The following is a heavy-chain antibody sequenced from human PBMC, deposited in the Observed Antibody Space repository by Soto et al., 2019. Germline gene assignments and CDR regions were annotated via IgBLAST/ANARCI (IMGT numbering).Heavy chain of an antibody. J-gene: IGHJ3*02. Sequence: ASVKVSCKASGYTFTGYYMHWVRQAPGQGLEWIGWINPNSGGTNYAQKFQGWVTMTRDTSISTAYMELSRLRSDDTAVYYCARAVATESGDAFDIWGQGTMVTVSS. CDR2: INPNSGGT. CDR3: ARAVATESGDAFDI. CDR1: GYTFTGYY. V-gene: IGHV1-2*04. D-gene: IGHD5-12*01.